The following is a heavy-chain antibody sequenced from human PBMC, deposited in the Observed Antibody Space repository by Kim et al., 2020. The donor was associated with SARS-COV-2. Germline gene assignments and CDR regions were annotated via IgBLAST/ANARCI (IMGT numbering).Heavy chain of an antibody. CDR3: ARHIAVAGGTDAVDI. V-gene: IGHV4-39*01. Sequence: SETLSLTCTVSGGSISSSSYYWGWIRQPPGKGLEWIGSIYYSGSTYYNPSLKSRVTISVDTSKNQFSLKLSSVTAADTAVHYCARHIAVAGGTDAVDIWGQGTIVTVSS. D-gene: IGHD6-19*01. CDR2: IYYSGST. CDR1: GGSISSSSYY. J-gene: IGHJ3*02.